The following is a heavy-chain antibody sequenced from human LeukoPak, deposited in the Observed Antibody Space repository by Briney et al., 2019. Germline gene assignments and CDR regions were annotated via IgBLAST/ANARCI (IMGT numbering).Heavy chain of an antibody. CDR1: GGSIGSFC. CDR3: ARGGRDFWSGYYSSLWFDP. CDR2: IHYSGST. J-gene: IGHJ5*02. V-gene: IGHV4-59*01. D-gene: IGHD3-3*01. Sequence: PSETLSLTCNVSGGSIGSFCWSWIRQPPGKGLEWIGYIHYSGSTKYNPSLESRVSISVDTSKNQFSLKLSSVTAADTAVYYCARGGRDFWSGYYSSLWFDPWGQGTLVTVSS.